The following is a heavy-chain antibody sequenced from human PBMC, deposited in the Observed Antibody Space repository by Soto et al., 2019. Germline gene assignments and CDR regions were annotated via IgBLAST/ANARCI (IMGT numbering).Heavy chain of an antibody. D-gene: IGHD3-9*01. Sequence: QVQLLESGGGVVQPGRSLRLSCAASGFTFSSYGMHWVRQAPGKGLEWVAVIWYDGSNKYYADSVKGRFTISRDNSKNTLYLQMISLRAEDTAVYYCAIDAPDWDDDFDIWCQGTMVTVSS. J-gene: IGHJ3*02. V-gene: IGHV3-33*01. CDR2: IWYDGSNK. CDR1: GFTFSSYG. CDR3: AIDAPDWDDDFDI.